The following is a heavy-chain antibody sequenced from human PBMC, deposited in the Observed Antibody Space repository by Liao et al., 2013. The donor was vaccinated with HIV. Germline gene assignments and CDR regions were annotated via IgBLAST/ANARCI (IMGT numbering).Heavy chain of an antibody. Sequence: QLQLQESGPGLVKPSDTLSLICNVSGASISRNGNFWGWIRQPPGKRLEWLGSISHRGTTYYDVSLRSRVSISRDMSSNRIFLSLSLVTAADTALYFCARARRHSAPDIWGHGTMVSVSS. CDR3: ARARRHSAPDI. V-gene: IGHV4-39*02. D-gene: IGHD4-11*01. CDR2: ISHRGTT. J-gene: IGHJ3*02. CDR1: GASISRNGNF.